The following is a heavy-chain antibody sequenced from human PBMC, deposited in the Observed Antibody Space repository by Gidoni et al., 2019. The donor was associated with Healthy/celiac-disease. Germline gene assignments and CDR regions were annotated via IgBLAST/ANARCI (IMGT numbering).Heavy chain of an antibody. CDR1: GGPISSYY. Sequence: QVQLQESGPRLVKRSETLSLTCTVAGGPISSYYWSWIRQPPGKGLEWIWYINYSGSTNYNPSLKSRVTISVDTSKNQFSLKLSSVTAADTAVYYCARGKGSSSWYPAEYFQHWGQGTLVTVSS. CDR3: ARGKGSSSWYPAEYFQH. D-gene: IGHD6-13*01. V-gene: IGHV4-59*01. CDR2: INYSGST. J-gene: IGHJ1*01.